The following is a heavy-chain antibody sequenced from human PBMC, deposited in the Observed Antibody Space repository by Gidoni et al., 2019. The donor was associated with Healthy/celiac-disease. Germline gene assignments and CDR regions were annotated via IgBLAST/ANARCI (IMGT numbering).Heavy chain of an antibody. CDR1: GYTFTGYY. V-gene: IGHV1-2*02. Sequence: QVQLVQSGAEVKKPGASVQVSCKASGYTFTGYYMHWVRQAPGQGLEWMGWINPNSGGKNYAQKFQGRVTMTRDTSISTAYMELSRLRSDDTAVYYCAREQAWTPGAMDVWGKGTTVTVSS. D-gene: IGHD3-10*01. J-gene: IGHJ6*04. CDR2: INPNSGGK. CDR3: AREQAWTPGAMDV.